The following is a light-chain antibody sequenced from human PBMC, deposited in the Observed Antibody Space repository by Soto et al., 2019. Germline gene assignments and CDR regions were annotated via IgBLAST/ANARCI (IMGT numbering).Light chain of an antibody. Sequence: QSALTQPPSASGSPGQSVTISCIGTSSDVGRYNYVSWYQHHPGKAPKLIIYEVTERPSGVPDRFSGSKSANTASLTVSGLQADDEADYYCSSYVGSNNYVFGTGTKLTVL. J-gene: IGLJ1*01. V-gene: IGLV2-8*01. CDR3: SSYVGSNNYV. CDR2: EVT. CDR1: SSDVGRYNY.